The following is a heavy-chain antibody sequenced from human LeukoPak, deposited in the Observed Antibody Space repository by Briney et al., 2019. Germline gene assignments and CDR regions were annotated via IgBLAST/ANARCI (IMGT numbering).Heavy chain of an antibody. CDR3: ASSRPFTDPRYFDRLKSLPHFDY. CDR1: GGSISSSSYY. J-gene: IGHJ4*02. D-gene: IGHD3-9*01. V-gene: IGHV4-39*01. Sequence: SETLSLTCTVSGGSISSSSYYWGWIRQRPGKGLEWIGSIYYSGSTYYNPSLKSRVTISVDTSKNQFSLKLSSVTAADTAVYYCASSRPFTDPRYFDRLKSLPHFDYWGQGTLVTVSS. CDR2: IYYSGST.